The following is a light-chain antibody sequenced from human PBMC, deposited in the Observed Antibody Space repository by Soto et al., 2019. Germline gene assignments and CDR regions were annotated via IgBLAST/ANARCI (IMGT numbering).Light chain of an antibody. CDR3: RQRYNWPLT. CDR2: DAF. CDR1: QSIGNS. V-gene: IGKV3-11*01. Sequence: TVLTQSPSTLSLSPGERATISCKASQSIGNSLGWFQQKPGQAPRLLIDDAFNRATGIPARFTGSGSGSDFTLTISSLEPEDFGVYYCRQRYNWPLTFGGGTKVEIK. J-gene: IGKJ4*01.